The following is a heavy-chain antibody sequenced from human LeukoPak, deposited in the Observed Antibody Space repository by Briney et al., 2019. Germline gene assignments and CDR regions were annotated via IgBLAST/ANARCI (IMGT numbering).Heavy chain of an antibody. D-gene: IGHD2-15*01. V-gene: IGHV4-59*01. Sequence: NPSETLSLTCTVSGGSISSYYWSWIRQPPGKGLEWIGYIYYSGSTNYNPSLKSRVTISVDTSKNQFSLKLSSVTAADTAVYYCARSRGGAFDIWGQGTMVTVSS. CDR2: IYYSGST. J-gene: IGHJ3*02. CDR1: GGSISSYY. CDR3: ARSRGGAFDI.